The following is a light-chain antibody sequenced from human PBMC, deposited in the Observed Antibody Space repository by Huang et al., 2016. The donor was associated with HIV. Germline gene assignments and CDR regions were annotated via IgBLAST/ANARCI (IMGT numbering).Light chain of an antibody. J-gene: IGKJ4*01. Sequence: EIELTQFPATLSLSLGDTATLSCRASLFIDTSLAWYQQKPGQAPRLLISGASKRATDTPARFSGAGSGTDFTLTISSLEPDDLGRYFCHQRSAWPDTFGGGTRVEV. CDR3: HQRSAWPDT. CDR1: LFIDTS. V-gene: IGKV3-11*01. CDR2: GAS.